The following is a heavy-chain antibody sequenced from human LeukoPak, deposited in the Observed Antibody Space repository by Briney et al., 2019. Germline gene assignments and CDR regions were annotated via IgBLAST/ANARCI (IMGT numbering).Heavy chain of an antibody. CDR2: VSGHRYST. CDR3: AKAKSQYDTDTFDV. CDR1: GFTFSTYA. V-gene: IGHV3-23*01. D-gene: IGHD3-22*01. Sequence: PGGSLRLSCAASGFTFSTYAMSWVRQAPGKGLEWISGVSGHRYSTYYAHSMKGRFTISRDNSKNPLYLQMNSLRAEDTAVFYCAKAKSQYDTDTFDVWGQGTMVTVSS. J-gene: IGHJ3*01.